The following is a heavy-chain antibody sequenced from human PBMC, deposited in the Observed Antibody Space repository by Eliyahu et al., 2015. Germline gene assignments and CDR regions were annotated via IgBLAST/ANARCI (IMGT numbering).Heavy chain of an antibody. V-gene: IGHV3-30*18. CDR1: SSYG. D-gene: IGHD5-24*01. CDR3: AKDVLPNSRGRGYYFDY. Sequence: SSYGMHWVRQAPGKGLEWVAIISYDGRNKYYGDSVKGRFTISRDNSKNTLHLQMNSLRVEDTAMYYCAKDVLPNSRGRGYYFDYWGQGTLVTVSS. J-gene: IGHJ4*02. CDR2: ISYDGRNK.